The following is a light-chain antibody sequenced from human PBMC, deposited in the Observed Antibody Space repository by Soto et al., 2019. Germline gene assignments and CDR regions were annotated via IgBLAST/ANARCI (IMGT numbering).Light chain of an antibody. J-gene: IGKJ5*01. CDR1: QSISDT. CDR2: GAS. Sequence: EIGLTQYPGTLSLSPGERASLSCRASQSISDTLAWYQQKPGQAPRLLIYGASTRATGIPARFSGSGSGTEFTLTVSSLKSEDFAVYYCQQYNNWHPITFGHGTRLEIK. V-gene: IGKV3-15*01. CDR3: QQYNNWHPIT.